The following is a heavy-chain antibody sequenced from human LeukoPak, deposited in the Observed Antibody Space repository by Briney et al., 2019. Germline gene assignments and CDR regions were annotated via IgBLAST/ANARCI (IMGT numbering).Heavy chain of an antibody. V-gene: IGHV1-69*01. Sequence: SVKVSCTASGGTFSSYAISWVRQAPGQGLEWMGGIIPIFGTANYAQKFQGRVTITADESTSTAYMELSSLRSEDTAVYYCARWGYYDSSGYFDYWGQGTLVTVSS. CDR2: IIPIFGTA. CDR3: ARWGYYDSSGYFDY. D-gene: IGHD3-22*01. CDR1: GGTFSSYA. J-gene: IGHJ4*02.